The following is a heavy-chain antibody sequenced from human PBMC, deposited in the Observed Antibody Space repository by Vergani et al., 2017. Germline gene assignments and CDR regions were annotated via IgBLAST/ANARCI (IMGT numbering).Heavy chain of an antibody. CDR1: GFTFSSYA. D-gene: IGHD6-19*01. Sequence: QVQLVESGGGVVQPGRSLRLSCAASGFTFSSYAMHWVRQAPGKGLEWVAVISYDGSNKYYADSVKGRFTISRDNSKNTLYLQMNSLRAEDTAVYYCARDRSGWYREYYFDYWGQGTLVTVSS. J-gene: IGHJ4*02. V-gene: IGHV3-30*07. CDR2: ISYDGSNK. CDR3: ARDRSGWYREYYFDY.